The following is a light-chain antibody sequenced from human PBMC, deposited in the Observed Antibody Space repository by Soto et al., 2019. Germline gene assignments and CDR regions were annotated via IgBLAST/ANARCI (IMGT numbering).Light chain of an antibody. CDR3: QTWGTGTVV. Sequence: QPVLTQSPSASASLGTSVKLTCTLSSGRSSYAIAWHQQQPEKGPRYLMKLNSDGSHNKGDGIPDRFSGSSSGAERYLTISSLQSDDEAVYYCQTWGTGTVVFGGGTKVTVL. CDR1: SGRSSYA. CDR2: LNSDGSH. V-gene: IGLV4-69*01. J-gene: IGLJ2*01.